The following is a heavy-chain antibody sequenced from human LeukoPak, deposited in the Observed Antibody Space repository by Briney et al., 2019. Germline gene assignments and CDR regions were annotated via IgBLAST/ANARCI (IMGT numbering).Heavy chain of an antibody. CDR2: IHHSGTS. CDR3: AGLLAARRPYHYGMDV. V-gene: IGHV4-31*03. Sequence: SETLSLTCTVSGGPISSGNYYWSWVRQDPGKGLEWIGYIHHSGTSYYNPSLKSRLSMSVDTSKNQLSLRLSSVTAADTAVYYCAGLLAARRPYHYGMDVWGQGTTVTVSS. CDR1: GGPISSGNYY. J-gene: IGHJ6*02. D-gene: IGHD6-6*01.